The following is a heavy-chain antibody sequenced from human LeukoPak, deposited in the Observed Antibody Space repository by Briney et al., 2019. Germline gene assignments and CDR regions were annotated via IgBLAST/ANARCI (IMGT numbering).Heavy chain of an antibody. J-gene: IGHJ4*02. V-gene: IGHV4-39*07. CDR2: IYYSGST. CDR3: ARARITMVRGVADFDY. D-gene: IGHD3-10*01. CDR1: GGSISSSSYY. Sequence: SETLPLTCTVSGGSISSSSYYWGWIRQPPGKGLEWIGSIYYSGSTYYNPSLKSRVTITVDTSKNQFSLKLSSVTAADTAVYYCARARITMVRGVADFDYWGQGTLVTVSS.